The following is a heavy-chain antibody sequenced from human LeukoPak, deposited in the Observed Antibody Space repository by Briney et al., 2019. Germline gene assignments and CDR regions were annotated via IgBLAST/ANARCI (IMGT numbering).Heavy chain of an antibody. Sequence: SETLSLTCAVYGGSFSGYYWSWIRQPPGKGLEWIGEINHSGSTNYNPSPKSRVTISVDTSKNQFSLKLSSVTAADTAVYYCARGLLGYDFWSGYSAIYFDYWGQGTLVTVSS. D-gene: IGHD3-3*01. V-gene: IGHV4-34*01. CDR2: INHSGST. CDR1: GGSFSGYY. J-gene: IGHJ4*02. CDR3: ARGLLGYDFWSGYSAIYFDY.